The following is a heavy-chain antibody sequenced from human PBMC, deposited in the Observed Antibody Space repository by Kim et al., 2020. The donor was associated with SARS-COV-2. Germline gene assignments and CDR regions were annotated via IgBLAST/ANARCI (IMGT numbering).Heavy chain of an antibody. D-gene: IGHD6-13*01. Sequence: ASVKVSCKASGYTFTSYGISWVRQAPGQGLEWMGWISAYNGNTNYAQKLQGRVTMTTDTSTSTAYMELRSLRSDDTAVYYCARARESIAAAGNLVAFDIWGQGTMVTVSS. CDR3: ARARESIAAAGNLVAFDI. CDR1: GYTFTSYG. J-gene: IGHJ3*02. V-gene: IGHV1-18*01. CDR2: ISAYNGNT.